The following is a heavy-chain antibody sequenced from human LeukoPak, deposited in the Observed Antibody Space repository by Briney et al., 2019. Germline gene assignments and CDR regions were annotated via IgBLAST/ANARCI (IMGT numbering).Heavy chain of an antibody. CDR3: ARDPRPRWLQLHNWFDP. J-gene: IGHJ5*02. V-gene: IGHV7-4-1*02. CDR2: INTNTGNP. Sequence: GASVKVSCKASGYTFTSYAMNWVRQAPGQGLEWMGWINTNTGNPTYAQGFTGRFVFSLDTSVSTAYLQISSLKAEDTAVYYCARDPRPRWLQLHNWFDPWGQGTLVTVSS. D-gene: IGHD5-24*01. CDR1: GYTFTSYA.